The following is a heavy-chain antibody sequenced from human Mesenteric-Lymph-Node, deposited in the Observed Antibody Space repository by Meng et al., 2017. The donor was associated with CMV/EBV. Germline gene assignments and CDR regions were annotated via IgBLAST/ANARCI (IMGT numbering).Heavy chain of an antibody. J-gene: IGHJ4*02. Sequence: SETLSLTCTVSGGSVSSGSYYWSWIRQPPGKGLEWIGYIYYSGSTYYNPSLKSRVTISVDTSKNQFSLKLSSVTAADTAVYYCARTADIAARPGEYYFDYWGQGTLVTVSS. V-gene: IGHV4-30-4*08. CDR2: IYYSGST. CDR1: GGSVSSGSYY. CDR3: ARTADIAARPGEYYFDY. D-gene: IGHD6-6*01.